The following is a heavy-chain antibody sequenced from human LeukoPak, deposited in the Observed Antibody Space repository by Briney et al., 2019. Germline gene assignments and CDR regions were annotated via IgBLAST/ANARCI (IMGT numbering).Heavy chain of an antibody. Sequence: GASVKVSCKASGYTFTGYYMHWVRQAPGQGLEWMGWINPNSGGTNYAQKFQGKVTMTRDTSISTAYMELSRLRSDDTAVYYCARAYSGYLNRLWGYWGQGTLVTVSS. CDR2: INPNSGGT. CDR1: GYTFTGYY. J-gene: IGHJ4*02. CDR3: ARAYSGYLNRLWGY. D-gene: IGHD5-12*01. V-gene: IGHV1-2*02.